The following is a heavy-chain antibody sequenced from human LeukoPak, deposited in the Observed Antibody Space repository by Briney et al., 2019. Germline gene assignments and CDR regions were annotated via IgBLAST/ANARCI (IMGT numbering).Heavy chain of an antibody. CDR2: IYYSGST. D-gene: IGHD3-10*01. V-gene: IGHV4-61*01. CDR3: ARGYYYGSGSYYIPDYYYYYMDV. Sequence: SETLSLTCTVSGGSISSSSYYWSWIRQPPGKGLEWIGYIYYSGSTNYNPSLKSRVTISVDTSKNQFSLKLSSVTAVDTAVYYCARGYYYGSGSYYIPDYYYYYMDVWGKGTTVTISS. J-gene: IGHJ6*03. CDR1: GGSISSSSYY.